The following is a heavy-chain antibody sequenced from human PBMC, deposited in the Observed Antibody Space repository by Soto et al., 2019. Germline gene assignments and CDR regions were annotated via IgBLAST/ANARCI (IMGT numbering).Heavy chain of an antibody. D-gene: IGHD6-13*01. CDR2: LTNNGGTT. CDR3: ARAASSTWYLAY. CDR1: GFTFSTYA. J-gene: IGHJ4*02. Sequence: GGSLRLSCAASGFTFSTYAMHWVRQAPGKGLEYVSALTNNGGTTYYASSVKGRFTISRDNSKNTLYLQMGSLRAEDMAVYYCARAASSTWYLAYWGQGTLVTVS. V-gene: IGHV3-64*01.